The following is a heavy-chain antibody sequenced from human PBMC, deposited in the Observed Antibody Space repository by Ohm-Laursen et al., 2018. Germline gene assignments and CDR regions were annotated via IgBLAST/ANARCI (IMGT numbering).Heavy chain of an antibody. CDR2: ISWDGGST. J-gene: IGHJ6*02. D-gene: IGHD6-13*01. CDR1: GFTFGDYT. CDR3: AKGLQQLVRLYGMDV. Sequence: SLRLSCAASGFTFGDYTMHWVRQAPGKGLEWVSLISWDGGSTYYADSVKGRFTISRDNSKNSLYLQMNSLRTEDTALYYCAKGLQQLVRLYGMDVWGQGTTVTVSS. V-gene: IGHV3-43*01.